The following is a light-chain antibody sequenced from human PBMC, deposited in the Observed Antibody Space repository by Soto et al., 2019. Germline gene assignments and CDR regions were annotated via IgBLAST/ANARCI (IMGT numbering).Light chain of an antibody. Sequence: DIQMTQSPSSLSASVEDRVIITCRASQSISNHLNWYQQKPGKAPKLLIFAASGLESGVPSRFSGSGSGTEFTLTISSLQPDDFATYYCQQYNSYSQTFGQGTKVDIK. V-gene: IGKV1-5*01. CDR1: QSISNH. J-gene: IGKJ1*01. CDR3: QQYNSYSQT. CDR2: AAS.